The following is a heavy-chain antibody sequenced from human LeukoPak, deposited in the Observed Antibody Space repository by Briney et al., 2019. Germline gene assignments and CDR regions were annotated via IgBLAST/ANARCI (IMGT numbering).Heavy chain of an antibody. CDR3: AKVKYYDSSGYSYYFDY. CDR2: ISGGGGST. Sequence: GGSLRLSCSASGFTFSSYAMSWVRQAPGKGLEWVSAISGGGGSTYYADSVKGRFTISRDNSKNTLYLQMNSLRAEDTAVYYCAKVKYYDSSGYSYYFDYWGQGTLVTVSS. CDR1: GFTFSSYA. J-gene: IGHJ4*02. V-gene: IGHV3-23*01. D-gene: IGHD3-22*01.